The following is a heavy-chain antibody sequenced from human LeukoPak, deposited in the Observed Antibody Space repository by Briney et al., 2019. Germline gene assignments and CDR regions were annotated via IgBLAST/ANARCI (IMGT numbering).Heavy chain of an antibody. CDR3: ASNPPFGAYEGNWFDP. V-gene: IGHV1-18*01. Sequence: ASVKVSCKASGYTLTSYGISWVRQAPGQGLEWMGRISAYNGNTNYAQKLQGRVTMTTDTSTSTAYMELRSLRPDDTAVYYCASNPPFGAYEGNWFDPWGQGTLVTVSS. D-gene: IGHD3-3*01. CDR1: GYTLTSYG. J-gene: IGHJ5*02. CDR2: ISAYNGNT.